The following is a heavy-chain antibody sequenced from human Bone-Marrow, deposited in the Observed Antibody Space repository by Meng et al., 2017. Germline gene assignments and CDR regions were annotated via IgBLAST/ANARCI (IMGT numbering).Heavy chain of an antibody. CDR3: ARESSSGSYYFDY. V-gene: IGHV4-31*03. Sequence: QAHQRESGSELVKAAETVSLTCLVSGGSISSGGYYWSWIRQHPGKGLEWIGYIYYSESTYYRPSLKSRVTLSVDTSKNQFSLRLSSVTAADTAVYYCARESSSGSYYFDYWGQGTLVTVSS. D-gene: IGHD6-19*01. CDR1: GGSISSGGYY. J-gene: IGHJ4*02. CDR2: IYYSEST.